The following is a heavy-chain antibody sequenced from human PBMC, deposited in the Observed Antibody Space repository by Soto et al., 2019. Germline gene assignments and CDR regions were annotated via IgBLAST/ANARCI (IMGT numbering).Heavy chain of an antibody. D-gene: IGHD3-16*02. CDR1: GGTFSSYA. V-gene: IGHV1-69*12. Sequence: QVQLVQSGAEVKKPGSSVKVSCKASGGTFSSYASSWVRQAPGQGLEWMGGIIPIFGTANYAQKFQGRVTITADESTSTAYMELSSLRSEDTAVYYCASVQDDYVWGSYRYLAFDYWGQGTLVTVSS. CDR2: IIPIFGTA. J-gene: IGHJ4*02. CDR3: ASVQDDYVWGSYRYLAFDY.